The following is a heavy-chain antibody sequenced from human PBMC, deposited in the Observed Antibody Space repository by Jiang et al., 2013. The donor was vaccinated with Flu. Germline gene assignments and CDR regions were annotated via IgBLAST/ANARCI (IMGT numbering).Heavy chain of an antibody. J-gene: IGHJ4*02. CDR3: ARIRSNSWFMYFDY. Sequence: VKPTQTLTLTCTFSGFSLSTSGMCVSWIRQPPGKALEWLALIDWDDDKYYSTSLKTRLTISKDTSKNQVVLTMTNMDPVDTATYYCARIRSNSWFMYFDYVGPGEPWSPSPQ. CDR2: IDWDDDK. CDR1: GFSLSTSGMC. D-gene: IGHD6-13*01. V-gene: IGHV2-70*01.